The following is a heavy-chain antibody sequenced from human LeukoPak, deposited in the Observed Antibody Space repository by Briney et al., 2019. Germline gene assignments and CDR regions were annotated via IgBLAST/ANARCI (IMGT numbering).Heavy chain of an antibody. CDR3: ARVTYYYDSSGSRRDAFDI. V-gene: IGHV4-30-4*07. Sequence: SETLSLTCAVSGGSISSGGYSWSWIRQPPGKGLEWIGYIYYSGSTYYNPSLKSRATISVDTSKNQFSLKLSSVTAADTAVYYCARVTYYYDSSGSRRDAFDIWGQGTMVTVSS. D-gene: IGHD3-22*01. CDR1: GGSISSGGYS. CDR2: IYYSGST. J-gene: IGHJ3*02.